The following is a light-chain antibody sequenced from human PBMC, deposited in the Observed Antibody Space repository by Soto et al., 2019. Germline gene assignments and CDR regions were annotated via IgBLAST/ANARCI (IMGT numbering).Light chain of an antibody. CDR3: QQYNSYPWT. V-gene: IGKV1-5*01. CDR2: DAS. J-gene: IGKJ1*01. CDR1: QSISSW. Sequence: DIQMTQSPSTLSASVGDRVTITCRASQSISSWLAWYQQKPGKAPKLLIYDASSLESGVPSRFCGSGSGTEFTLTITSLQPDDFATYYCQQYNSYPWTFGQGTKVEIK.